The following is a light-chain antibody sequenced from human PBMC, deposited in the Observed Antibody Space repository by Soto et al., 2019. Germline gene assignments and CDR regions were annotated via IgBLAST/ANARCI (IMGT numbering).Light chain of an antibody. V-gene: IGLV2-11*01. J-gene: IGLJ1*01. CDR2: DVS. CDR1: SSDVGGYSY. CDR3: CSYAGSYTFV. Sequence: QSVLTQPRSVSGSPGQSVTISCTGTSSDVGGYSYVSWYQQHPGKAPKVMIYDVSKRPSGVPDRFSGSKSGDTASLTISGLQAEDEADNYCCSYAGSYTFVFGSGTKVTVL.